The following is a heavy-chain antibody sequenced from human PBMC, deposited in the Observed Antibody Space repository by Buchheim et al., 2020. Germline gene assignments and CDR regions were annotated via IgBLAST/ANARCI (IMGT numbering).Heavy chain of an antibody. CDR3: ARAVGGLRGLYYFYY. Sequence: QVQLQESGPGLVKPSETLSLTCTVSVGSISSYYWSWIRQPPGKGLEWIGYIYYSGSTNYNTSLKSRVTISVDTSKNHFSPKRSSVTAANTAVYYWARAVGGLRGLYYFYYCGQGTL. J-gene: IGHJ4*02. CDR1: VGSISSYY. D-gene: IGHD3-16*01. V-gene: IGHV4-59*01. CDR2: IYYSGST.